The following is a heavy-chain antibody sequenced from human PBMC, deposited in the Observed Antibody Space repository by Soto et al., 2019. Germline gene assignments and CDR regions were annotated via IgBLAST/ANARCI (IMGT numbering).Heavy chain of an antibody. CDR1: GGTINSGDYF. CDR2: IFYTGST. D-gene: IGHD2-15*01. J-gene: IGHJ6*02. Sequence: SSETLSLTCSVSGGTINSGDYFWSWIRQPPGKGLEWIGSIFYTGSTYYSPSLKSRASMSMDTSKNQFSVRLNSVTASDTAVYYCAPLSVSLSGPYGIHVWGQGTTVTVSS. V-gene: IGHV4-30-4*01. CDR3: APLSVSLSGPYGIHV.